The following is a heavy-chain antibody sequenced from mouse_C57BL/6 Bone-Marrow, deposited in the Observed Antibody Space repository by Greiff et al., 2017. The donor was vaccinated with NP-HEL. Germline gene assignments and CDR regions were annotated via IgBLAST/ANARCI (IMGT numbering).Heavy chain of an antibody. V-gene: IGHV7-1*01. CDR1: GFTFSDFY. J-gene: IGHJ2*01. D-gene: IGHD1-1*01. CDR3: ARENYEGYFDD. CDR2: SRNKANDYTT. Sequence: EVKVVESGGGLVQSGRSLRLSCATSGFTFSDFYMEWVRQAPGKGLEWIAASRNKANDYTTEYSASVKGRFIVSRDTSQSILYLLMNALRAEDTAIYYCARENYEGYFDDWGKGTTLTVSS.